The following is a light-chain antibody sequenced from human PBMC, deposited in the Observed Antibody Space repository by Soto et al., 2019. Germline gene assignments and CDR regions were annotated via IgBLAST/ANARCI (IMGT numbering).Light chain of an antibody. CDR1: QSVSSY. Sequence: PGERATLSCRASQSVSSYLAWYQQKPGQAPRLLIYDASTRATGTPARFSGSGSGTEFTLTISSLQSEDFAVYYCQQYNTWPRFGQGTKVDI. J-gene: IGKJ1*01. CDR3: QQYNTWPR. V-gene: IGKV3-15*01. CDR2: DAS.